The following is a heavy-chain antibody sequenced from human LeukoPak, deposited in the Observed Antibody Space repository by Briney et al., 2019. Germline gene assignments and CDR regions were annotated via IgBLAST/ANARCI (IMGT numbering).Heavy chain of an antibody. CDR3: ARHEHDILTGYYMGGDY. J-gene: IGHJ4*02. CDR1: GYHFTPYW. V-gene: IGHV5-51*01. Sequence: GESLKISCQSSGYHFTPYWIVWVRQMPGKGIEWMGITFAGYSYTIYSPSFQGQVTISVDKSISPAYLQWSSLKASDTAMYYCARHEHDILTGYYMGGDYWGQGTLVTVSS. CDR2: TFAGYSYT. D-gene: IGHD3-9*01.